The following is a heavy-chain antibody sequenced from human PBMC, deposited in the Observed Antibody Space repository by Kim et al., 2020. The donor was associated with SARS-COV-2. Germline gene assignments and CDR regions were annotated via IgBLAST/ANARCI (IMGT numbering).Heavy chain of an antibody. J-gene: IGHJ2*01. D-gene: IGHD2-2*02. CDR3: ARGGIGYCSSTSCNMVDWYFDL. V-gene: IGHV4-59*13. CDR2: IYYSGST. CDR1: GGSISSYY. Sequence: SETLSLTCTVSGGSISSYYWSWIRQPPGKGLEWIGYIYYSGSTNYNPSLKSRVTISVDTSKNQFSLKLSSVTAADTAVYYCARGGIGYCSSTSCNMVDWYFDLWGRGTLVTVSS.